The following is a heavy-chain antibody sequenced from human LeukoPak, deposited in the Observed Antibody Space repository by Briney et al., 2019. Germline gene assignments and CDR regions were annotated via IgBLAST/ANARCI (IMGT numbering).Heavy chain of an antibody. CDR2: IYYSGSA. CDR1: GGSISSDYY. CDR3: ARSVEGYCSGTSCYYYYYYMDV. J-gene: IGHJ6*03. Sequence: SETLSLTCTVSGGSISSDYYWGWIRQPPGKGLEWIGYIYYSGSANYNPSLKSRVTISVDTSKNQFSLKLSSVTAADTAVYYCARSVEGYCSGTSCYYYYYYMDVWGKGTTVTVSS. V-gene: IGHV4-61*01. D-gene: IGHD2-15*01.